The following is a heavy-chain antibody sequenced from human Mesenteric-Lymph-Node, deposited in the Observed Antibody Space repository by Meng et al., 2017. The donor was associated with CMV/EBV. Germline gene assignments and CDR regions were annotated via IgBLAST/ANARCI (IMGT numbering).Heavy chain of an antibody. V-gene: IGHV3-23*01. CDR3: ARPLPSNWVDAFDI. Sequence: GESLKISCAASGFTFSSYAMSWVRQAPGKGLEWVSAISGSGGSTYYADSVKGRFTISRDNSKNTLYLQMNSLRADDTAVYYCARPLPSNWVDAFDIWGQGTMVTVSS. J-gene: IGHJ3*02. CDR1: GFTFSSYA. D-gene: IGHD7-27*01. CDR2: ISGSGGST.